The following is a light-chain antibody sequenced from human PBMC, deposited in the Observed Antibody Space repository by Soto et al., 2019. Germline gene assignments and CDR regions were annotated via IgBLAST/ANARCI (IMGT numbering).Light chain of an antibody. J-gene: IGKJ1*01. CDR1: QSVSSN. CDR2: GTS. CDR3: HQYGNSPWT. V-gene: IGKV3-20*01. Sequence: EIVLTQSPATLSVSPGERVALSCRASQSVSSNLAWYQQKPGQAPRVLIYGTSSRVTGVPDRFSGSGSGTEFTLTITRLEPEDSAVYHCHQYGNSPWTFGQGTKVDIK.